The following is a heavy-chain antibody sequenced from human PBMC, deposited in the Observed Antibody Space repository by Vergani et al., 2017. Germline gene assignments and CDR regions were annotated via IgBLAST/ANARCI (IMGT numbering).Heavy chain of an antibody. CDR2: IYYSGST. V-gene: IGHV4-39*07. Sequence: QLQLQESGPGLVKPSETLYITCTVSGGSISSSSYYWGWLRQPPGKGLEWIGSIYYSGSTYYNPSLKSRVTISVDTSKNQFSLKLSSVTAADTAVYYCARDDSWAAAGTGSLWGGYYYYGMDVWGQGTTVTVSS. D-gene: IGHD6-13*01. CDR3: ARDDSWAAAGTGSLWGGYYYYGMDV. J-gene: IGHJ6*02. CDR1: GGSISSSSYY.